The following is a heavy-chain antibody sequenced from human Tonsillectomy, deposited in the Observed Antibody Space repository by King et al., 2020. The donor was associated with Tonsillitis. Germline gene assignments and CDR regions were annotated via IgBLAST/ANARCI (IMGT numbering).Heavy chain of an antibody. V-gene: IGHV4-59*08. Sequence: QLQESGPGLVKPSETLSLTCTVSGGSISSYYWSWIRQPPGKGLEWIGYIYYSGSTNYNPSLKSRVTISVDTSKNQFSMKLSSVTAAATAVYYCARHTPYFSGGSCFPMSYVYPYYFDFWGLGTLVTVSS. D-gene: IGHD2-15*01. CDR3: ARHTPYFSGGSCFPMSYVYPYYFDF. CDR2: IYYSGST. J-gene: IGHJ4*02. CDR1: GGSISSYY.